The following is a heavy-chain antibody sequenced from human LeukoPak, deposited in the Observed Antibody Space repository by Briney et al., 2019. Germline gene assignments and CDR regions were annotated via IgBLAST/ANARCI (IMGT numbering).Heavy chain of an antibody. CDR2: ISGDGGSP. CDR3: ARLGSGDDAFDI. J-gene: IGHJ3*02. Sequence: GGSLRLSCATSGFTFDDCAMHWVRQAPGKGLEWVSLISGDGGSPYYADSVKGRFTVSRDKSTLYLQLNSLRPEDTAVYYCARLGSGDDAFDIWGQGTMVTVSS. CDR1: GFTFDDCA. D-gene: IGHD3-10*02. V-gene: IGHV3-43*02.